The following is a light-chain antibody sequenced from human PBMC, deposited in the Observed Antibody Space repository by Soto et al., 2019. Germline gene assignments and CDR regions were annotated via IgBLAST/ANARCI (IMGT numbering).Light chain of an antibody. J-gene: IGKJ5*01. CDR1: QTVNSN. Sequence: RVMPQSPDTLSVSPGERATLSCRASQTVNSNLGWYQQKPGQAPRLLIYGATTRATGIPARFSGSGSGTEFTLTISSLQSEDFAVYYCQQYNNWPITFGQGTRPAIK. CDR2: GAT. V-gene: IGKV3D-15*01. CDR3: QQYNNWPIT.